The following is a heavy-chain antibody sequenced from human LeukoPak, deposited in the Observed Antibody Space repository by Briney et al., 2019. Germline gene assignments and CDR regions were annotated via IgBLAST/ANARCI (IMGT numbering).Heavy chain of an antibody. CDR1: GGSFSGYY. J-gene: IGHJ4*02. Sequence: SETLSLTCAVYGGSFSGYYWSWIRQSPGKGLEWIGEIHPSGSIHYNLSLESRVNISPDTSKNQFSLKLSSVTTADTALYYCARGADPYKIAYWGPGTLVTVSS. CDR2: IHPSGSI. D-gene: IGHD3-16*02. CDR3: ARGADPYKIAY. V-gene: IGHV4-34*01.